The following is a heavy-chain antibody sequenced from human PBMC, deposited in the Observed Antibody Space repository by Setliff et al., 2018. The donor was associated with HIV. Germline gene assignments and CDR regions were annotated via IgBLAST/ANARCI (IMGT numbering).Heavy chain of an antibody. Sequence: KTSETLSLTCSASGDSIRGSGDYWSWVRQPAGKRPEWIGHIYVTGSTAYKPYLRGRATISLDTSKNQFSLKLTSVTAADTAVYFCARLSTGDLRLFEYWGHGALVTVSS. J-gene: IGHJ4*01. D-gene: IGHD4-17*01. CDR1: GDSIRGSGDY. CDR3: ARLSTGDLRLFEY. V-gene: IGHV4-61*09. CDR2: IYVTGST.